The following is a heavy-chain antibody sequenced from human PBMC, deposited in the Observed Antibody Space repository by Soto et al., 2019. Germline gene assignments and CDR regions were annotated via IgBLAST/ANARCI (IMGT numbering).Heavy chain of an antibody. V-gene: IGHV1-46*01. CDR1: GYTFTDYY. J-gene: IGHJ5*02. CDR3: GRGVMIAFGGVIVDNWFDP. D-gene: IGHD3-16*02. CDR2: INPSGGST. Sequence: ASVKVSCKASGYTFTDYYIHWVRQAPGQGLEWMGVINPSGGSTTYAQRFQGRVTMTRDTSTSTVYMELSSLRSEDTAVYYCGRGVMIAFGGVIVDNWFDPWGQGTLVTVSS.